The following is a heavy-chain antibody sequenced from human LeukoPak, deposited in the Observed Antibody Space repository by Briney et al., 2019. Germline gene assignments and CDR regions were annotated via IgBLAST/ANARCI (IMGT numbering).Heavy chain of an antibody. V-gene: IGHV4-39*01. CDR1: GGSISSSGYY. J-gene: IGHJ5*02. CDR2: IYYSGST. D-gene: IGHD3-3*01. CDR3: PRRSGDFWSGYANWFDP. Sequence: SETLSLTCTVSGGSISSSGYYWGWIRQPPGKGLEWIGSIYYSGSTYYNPSLKSRVTISVDTSKNQFSLKLSSVTAADTAVYYCPRRSGDFWSGYANWFDPWGQGTLVTVSS.